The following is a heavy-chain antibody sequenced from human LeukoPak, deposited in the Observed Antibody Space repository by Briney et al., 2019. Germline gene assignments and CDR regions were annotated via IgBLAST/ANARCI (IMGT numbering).Heavy chain of an antibody. V-gene: IGHV1-46*01. D-gene: IGHD3-22*01. J-gene: IGHJ4*02. Sequence: ASVKVSCKASGYTFTSYYMHWVRQAPGQGLEWMGIINPSGGSTSYAQKFQGRVTMTRDTSISTAYMELSRLRSDDTAVYYCARETYYYDSSGYYYGYYFDYWGQGTLVTVSS. CDR2: INPSGGST. CDR1: GYTFTSYY. CDR3: ARETYYYDSSGYYYGYYFDY.